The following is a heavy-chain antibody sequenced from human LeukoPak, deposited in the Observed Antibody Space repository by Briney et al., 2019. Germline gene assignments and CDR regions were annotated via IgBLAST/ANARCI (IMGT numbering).Heavy chain of an antibody. J-gene: IGHJ4*02. CDR1: GFTFSSYA. D-gene: IGHD5-18*01. V-gene: IGHV3-30-3*01. CDR3: ATSSRGYSYGEIDY. Sequence: PGGSLRLSCAASGFTFSSYAIHWVRQAPGKGLEWVAVISYDGSNKYYADSVKGRFTISRDNSKNTLYLQMNSLRAEDTAVYYCATSSRGYSYGEIDYWGQGTLVTVSS. CDR2: ISYDGSNK.